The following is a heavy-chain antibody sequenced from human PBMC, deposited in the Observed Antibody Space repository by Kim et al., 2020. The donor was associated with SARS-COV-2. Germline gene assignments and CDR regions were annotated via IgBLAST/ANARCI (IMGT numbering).Heavy chain of an antibody. D-gene: IGHD6-13*01. CDR3: ARGGPGYSSSLGP. V-gene: IGHV4-34*01. CDR1: GGSFSGYY. CDR2: INHSGST. J-gene: IGHJ5*02. Sequence: SETLSLTCAVYGGSFSGYYWSWIRQPPGKGLEWIGEINHSGSTNYNPSLKSRVTISVDTSKNQFSLKLSSVTAADTAVYYCARGGPGYSSSLGPWGQGTLVTVSS.